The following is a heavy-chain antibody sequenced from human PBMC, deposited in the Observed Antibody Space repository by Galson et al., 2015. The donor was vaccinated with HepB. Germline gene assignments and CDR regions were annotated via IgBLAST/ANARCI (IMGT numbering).Heavy chain of an antibody. V-gene: IGHV3-53*01. Sequence: SLRLSCAASGFTVSSNYMSWVRQAPGKGLEWVSVIYSGGSTYYADSVKGRFTISRDNSKNTLYLQMNSLRAEDTAVYYCASSKGDFWSGYYTGYYFDYWGQGTLVTVSS. D-gene: IGHD3-3*01. CDR1: GFTVSSNY. CDR3: ASSKGDFWSGYYTGYYFDY. CDR2: IYSGGST. J-gene: IGHJ4*02.